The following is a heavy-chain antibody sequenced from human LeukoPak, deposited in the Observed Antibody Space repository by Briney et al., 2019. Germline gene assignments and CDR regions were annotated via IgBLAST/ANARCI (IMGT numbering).Heavy chain of an antibody. D-gene: IGHD2-8*01. Sequence: PEASVKVSCKASGGTFSSYAISWVRQAPGQGLEWMGGIIPIFGTANYAQKLQGRVTMTTDTSTSTAYMELRSLRSDDTAVYYCARANIVLMVYASYNWFDPWGQGTLVTVSS. J-gene: IGHJ5*02. V-gene: IGHV1-69*05. CDR1: GGTFSSYA. CDR2: IIPIFGTA. CDR3: ARANIVLMVYASYNWFDP.